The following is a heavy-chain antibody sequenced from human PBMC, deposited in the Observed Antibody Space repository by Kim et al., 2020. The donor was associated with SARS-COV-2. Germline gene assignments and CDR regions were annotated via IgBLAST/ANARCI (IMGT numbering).Heavy chain of an antibody. D-gene: IGHD3-10*01. J-gene: IGHJ5*02. V-gene: IGHV4-31*03. CDR3: ARLVRERWFDP. Sequence: SETLSLTCTVSGGSISSGGYYWSWIRQHPGKGLEWIGYIYYSGSTYYNPSLKSRVTISVDTSKNQFSLKLSSVTAADMAVYYCARLVRERWFDPWGQGTLVTVSS. CDR2: IYYSGST. CDR1: GGSISSGGYY.